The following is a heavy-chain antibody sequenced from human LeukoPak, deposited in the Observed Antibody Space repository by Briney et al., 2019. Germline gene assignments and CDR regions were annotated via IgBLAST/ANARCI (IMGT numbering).Heavy chain of an antibody. J-gene: IGHJ4*02. Sequence: SETLSPTCGVHGGSFSGFYWSWIRQSPGKGLEWIGEINHRGSTSYNPSLKSRVTISIDTSKNQFSLNLSSVTAADTAVYYCARGHIATAGTVFDYWGQGTLVTVSS. CDR3: ARGHIATAGTVFDY. D-gene: IGHD6-13*01. V-gene: IGHV4-34*01. CDR2: INHRGST. CDR1: GGSFSGFY.